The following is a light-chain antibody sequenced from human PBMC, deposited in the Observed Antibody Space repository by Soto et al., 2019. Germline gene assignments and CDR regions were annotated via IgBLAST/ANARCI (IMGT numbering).Light chain of an antibody. CDR1: QSVSSD. CDR2: GAS. V-gene: IGKV3-15*01. CDR3: QQNNTWHPKMA. J-gene: IGKJ1*01. Sequence: VVTQSPATLSVFPGETATLSCRASQSVSSDLAWYQQRPGQAPRLLIYGASTRAIGIPARYRGSGSGTEFRLTISSLQSEDFATYYCQQNNTWHPKMAFGRGTKVEIK.